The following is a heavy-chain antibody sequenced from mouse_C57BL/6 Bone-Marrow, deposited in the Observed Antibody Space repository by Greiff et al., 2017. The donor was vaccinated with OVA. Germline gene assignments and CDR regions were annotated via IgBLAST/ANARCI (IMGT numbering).Heavy chain of an antibody. V-gene: IGHV1-52*01. J-gene: IGHJ4*01. CDR3: ARGWGGDAMDY. D-gene: IGHD3-3*01. CDR1: GYTFTSYW. CDR2: IDPSDSET. Sequence: QVQLQQSGAELVRPGSSVKLSCKASGYTFTSYWMHWVKQRPIQGLEWIGNIDPSDSETHYNQKFKDKATLTVDKSSSTAYMQLSSLTSEDSAVYYCARGWGGDAMDYWGQGTSVTVSS.